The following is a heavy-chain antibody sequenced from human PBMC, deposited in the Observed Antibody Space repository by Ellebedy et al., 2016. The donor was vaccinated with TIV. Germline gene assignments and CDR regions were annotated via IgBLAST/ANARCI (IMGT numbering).Heavy chain of an antibody. J-gene: IGHJ6*02. V-gene: IGHV4-31*03. CDR3: ARDRVLGYCSGGSCHYGMDV. Sequence: MPSETLSLTCTVSGGSISSGDYYWSWIRQHPGKGLEWIGYIYYSGSTYYNPSLKSRVTISVDTSKNQFSLKLSSVTAADTAVYYCARDRVLGYCSGGSCHYGMDVWGQGTTVTVSS. CDR2: IYYSGST. CDR1: GGSISSGDYY. D-gene: IGHD2-15*01.